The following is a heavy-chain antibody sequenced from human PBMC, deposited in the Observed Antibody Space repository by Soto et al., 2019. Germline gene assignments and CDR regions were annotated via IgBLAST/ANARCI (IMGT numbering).Heavy chain of an antibody. CDR2: IIPVVGTT. CDR3: VRGVQLVYY. D-gene: IGHD6-13*01. Sequence: QVQLVQSGAEVKKPGSLVKVSCTTSAGAFSSYAISWVRQAPGQGLEWMGGIIPVVGTTNYAQKFQGRVSITAEESTSATYMELRSLTSEYTAVYYSVRGVQLVYYWGQGTQVTVS. V-gene: IGHV1-69*01. CDR1: AGAFSSYA. J-gene: IGHJ4*02.